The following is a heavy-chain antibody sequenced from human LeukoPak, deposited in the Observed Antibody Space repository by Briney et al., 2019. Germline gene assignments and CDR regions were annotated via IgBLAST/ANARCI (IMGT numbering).Heavy chain of an antibody. J-gene: IGHJ4*02. CDR1: GFTVSSKY. CDR3: ARDATWGYPAYYSDY. Sequence: PGGTLRLSCAVSGFTVSSKYMRWVRQGPGKGGEWGSVIYCGGSTYYAHSVKGRFTISRDNSKNTLYLQMNSLTAEDTAVYYCARDATWGYPAYYSDYWGQGTLVTVSS. V-gene: IGHV3-66*01. CDR2: IYCGGST. D-gene: IGHD7-27*01.